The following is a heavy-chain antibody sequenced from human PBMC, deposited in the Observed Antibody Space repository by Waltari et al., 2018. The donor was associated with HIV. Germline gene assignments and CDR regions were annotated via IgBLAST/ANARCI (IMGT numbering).Heavy chain of an antibody. CDR3: ARVLFAVGSNWFDP. D-gene: IGHD1-26*01. CDR1: GGFFNSYH. J-gene: IGHJ5*02. CDR2: IYYTGRT. V-gene: IGHV4-59*01. Sequence: QVQLQESVPGLVKPSETLSLTCTVSGGFFNSYHWTWIRPPPGKGLEWIGYIYYTGRTNCNPSLKGRVTISVDTSKNQFSLKLSSVAAADTAVYYCARVLFAVGSNWFDPWGQGTLVTVSS.